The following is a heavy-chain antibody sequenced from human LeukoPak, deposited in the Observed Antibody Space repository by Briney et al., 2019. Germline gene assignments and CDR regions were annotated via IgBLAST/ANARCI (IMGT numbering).Heavy chain of an antibody. CDR2: VSGSTSNT. Sequence: GGSLRLSCAAPGFTFSNYAMSWVRQAPGKGLEWVSTVSGSTSNTYYADSVKGRITISRDNSKTTLYLHMNSLRADDTAVYYCAKGFQTYGELSFDVWGQGTLVAVSS. V-gene: IGHV3-23*01. CDR1: GFTFSNYA. D-gene: IGHD4-17*01. CDR3: AKGFQTYGELSFDV. J-gene: IGHJ4*02.